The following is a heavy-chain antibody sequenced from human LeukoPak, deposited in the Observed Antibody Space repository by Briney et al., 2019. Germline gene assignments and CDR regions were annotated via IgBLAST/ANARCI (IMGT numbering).Heavy chain of an antibody. Sequence: SETLSLTCTVSGGSTSSYYWSWIRQPAGKGLEWIGRIYTSGSTNYNPSLKSRVTMSVDTSKNQFSLKLSSVTAADTAVYYCARERARDGYNIFDYWGQGTLVTVSS. CDR1: GGSTSSYY. CDR3: ARERARDGYNIFDY. V-gene: IGHV4-4*07. D-gene: IGHD5-24*01. CDR2: IYTSGST. J-gene: IGHJ4*02.